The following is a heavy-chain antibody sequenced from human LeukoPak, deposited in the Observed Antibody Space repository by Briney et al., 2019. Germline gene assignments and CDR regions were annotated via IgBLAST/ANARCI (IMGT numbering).Heavy chain of an antibody. CDR2: IFYSGST. D-gene: IGHD3-22*01. CDR3: ARQFYYDSGGSHY. J-gene: IGHJ4*02. V-gene: IGHV4-39*01. CDR1: GGSISSSSYY. Sequence: SETLSLNCTVSGGSISSSSYYWGWIRQPPEKVLEWNGSIFYSGSTYYNPSLESRVTISVDTSKNQFSLKLSSVTAADTAVYYCARQFYYDSGGSHYWGQGTLVTVSS.